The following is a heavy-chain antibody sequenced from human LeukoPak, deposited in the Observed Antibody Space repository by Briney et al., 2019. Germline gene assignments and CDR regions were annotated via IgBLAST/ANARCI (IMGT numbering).Heavy chain of an antibody. CDR3: ARGGSGGYYGSGSYYMGHNWFDP. CDR2: INHSGST. J-gene: IGHJ5*02. Sequence: TLSLTCAVYGGSFSGYYWSWIRPPPGKGLAWTGEINHSGSTNYNPALKSRVTISVDTSKNQFSLQLSSVTAADTAVYYCARGGSGGYYGSGSYYMGHNWFDPWGQGTLVTVSS. D-gene: IGHD3-10*01. V-gene: IGHV4-34*01. CDR1: GGSFSGYY.